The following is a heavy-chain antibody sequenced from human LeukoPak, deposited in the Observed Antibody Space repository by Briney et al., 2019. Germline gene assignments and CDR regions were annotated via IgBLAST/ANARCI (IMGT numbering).Heavy chain of an antibody. V-gene: IGHV3-20*04. CDR3: ARGAASYYYGSGSFIDY. Sequence: GGSLRLSCAASGFTFDDYGMSWVRQAPGKGLEWVSGINWNGGSTGYADSVKGRFTISRDNAKNSLYLQMNSLRAEDTALYYCARGAASYYYGSGSFIDYWGQETLVTVSS. CDR2: INWNGGST. CDR1: GFTFDDYG. J-gene: IGHJ4*02. D-gene: IGHD3-10*01.